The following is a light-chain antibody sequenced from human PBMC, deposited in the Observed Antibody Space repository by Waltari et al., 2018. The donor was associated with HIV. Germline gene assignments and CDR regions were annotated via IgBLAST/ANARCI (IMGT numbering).Light chain of an antibody. CDR1: SSNIGSNP. V-gene: IGLV1-44*01. CDR3: AAWDDSLNGHVL. J-gene: IGLJ2*01. CDR2: NNK. Sequence: QSVLTQPPSASGTPGQRVTFSCSGSSSNIGSNPVDWYQKLPGTAPRLLIYNNKQRPAGVPYRFSGSKSGTSASLAISGLQSEDEADYYCAAWDDSLNGHVLFGGGTKLTVL.